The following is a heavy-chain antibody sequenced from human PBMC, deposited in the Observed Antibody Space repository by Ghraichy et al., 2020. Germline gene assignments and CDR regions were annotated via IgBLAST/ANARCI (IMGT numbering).Heavy chain of an antibody. CDR2: IYYSGST. V-gene: IGHV4-39*01. CDR1: GGSISSSSYY. CDR3: ARRYYGDYVPFDY. J-gene: IGHJ4*02. D-gene: IGHD4-17*01. Sequence: SETLSLTCTVSGGSISSSSYYWGWIRQPPGKGLEWIGSIYYSGSTYYNPSLKSRVTISVDTSKNQFSLKLSSVTAADTAVYYCARRYYGDYVPFDYWGQGTLVTVSS.